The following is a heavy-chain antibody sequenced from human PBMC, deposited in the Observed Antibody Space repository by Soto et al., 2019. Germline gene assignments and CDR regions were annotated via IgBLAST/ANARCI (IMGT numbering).Heavy chain of an antibody. Sequence: ASVKVSCKASGYTFTSYYMHWVRQAPGQGLEWMGIINPSGGSTSYAQKFQGRVTMTRDTSTSTVYMELSSLRSEDTAVYYCAREYCSSTSCSDPYYYYYGMDVWGQGTTVTVSS. CDR2: INPSGGST. J-gene: IGHJ6*02. D-gene: IGHD2-2*01. CDR1: GYTFTSYY. V-gene: IGHV1-46*01. CDR3: AREYCSSTSCSDPYYYYYGMDV.